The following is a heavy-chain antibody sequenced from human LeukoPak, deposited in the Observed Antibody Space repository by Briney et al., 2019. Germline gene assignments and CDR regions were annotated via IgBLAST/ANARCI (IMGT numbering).Heavy chain of an antibody. V-gene: IGHV4-4*07. J-gene: IGHJ3*02. CDR3: ARDFVTITMVRGVIITSDAFDI. CDR2: IYTSGST. Sequence: SETLSLTCTVSGYSINSAYYWSWIRQPAGKGLEWIGRIYTSGSTNYNPSLKSQVTMSVDTSKNQFSLKLSSVTAADTAVYYCARDFVTITMVRGVIITSDAFDIWGQGTMVTVSS. D-gene: IGHD3-10*01. CDR1: GYSINSAYY.